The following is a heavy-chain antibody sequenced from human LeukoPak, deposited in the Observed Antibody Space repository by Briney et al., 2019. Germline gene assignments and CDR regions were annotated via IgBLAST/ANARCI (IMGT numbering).Heavy chain of an antibody. V-gene: IGHV4-39*07. CDR1: GGSIRSSYYY. CDR2: IYDSGST. CDR3: ARAAYYDSSGYSP. J-gene: IGHJ5*02. Sequence: SETLSLTCTVSGGSIRSSYYYWGWIRQPPGKGLEWIGSIYDSGSTYYNPSLKSRVTISVDTSKNQFSLKLSSVTAADTAVYYCARAAYYDSSGYSPWGQETLVTVSS. D-gene: IGHD3-22*01.